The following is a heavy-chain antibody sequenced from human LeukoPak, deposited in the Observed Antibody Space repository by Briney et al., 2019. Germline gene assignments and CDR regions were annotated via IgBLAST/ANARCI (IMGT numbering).Heavy chain of an antibody. V-gene: IGHV1-8*01. Sequence: VASVKVSCKASGYTFTSYDINWVRQATGQGLEWMGWMNPNSGNTGYAQKFQGRVTMTRNTSISTAYMELSSLRSEDTAVYYCARGDIAVAGPHCTLGDYWGQGTLVTVSS. CDR1: GYTFTSYD. D-gene: IGHD6-19*01. J-gene: IGHJ4*02. CDR2: MNPNSGNT. CDR3: ARGDIAVAGPHCTLGDY.